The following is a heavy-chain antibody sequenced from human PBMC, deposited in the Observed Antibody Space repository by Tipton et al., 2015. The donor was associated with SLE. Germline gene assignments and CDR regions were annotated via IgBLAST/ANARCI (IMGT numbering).Heavy chain of an antibody. CDR3: ARGWECSDGSGQGGFGY. CDR2: MNPNSGDG. D-gene: IGHD2-15*01. CDR1: GYTFTSYD. J-gene: IGHJ4*02. V-gene: IGHV1-8*01. Sequence: QSGPEVKKPGASVKVSCKASGYTFTSYDINWVRQATGQGLEWMGWMNPNSGDGWYALKFQGRVTMTRNISKSTAYMELSSLRSEDTAVYYCARGWECSDGSGQGGFGYGGQGTLDTVCS.